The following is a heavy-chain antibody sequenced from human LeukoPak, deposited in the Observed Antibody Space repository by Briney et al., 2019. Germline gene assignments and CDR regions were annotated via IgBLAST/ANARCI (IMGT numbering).Heavy chain of an antibody. J-gene: IGHJ4*02. CDR3: ARDSSGWSGQPFDY. V-gene: IGHV4-34*01. CDR1: GVSFSGYY. Sequence: SETLSLTCAVYGVSFSGYYWSWLRQPPGKGLEWIGEINHSGSTNYNPSLKSRVTISVDTSKNQFSLKLSSVTAADTAVYYCARDSSGWSGQPFDYWGQGTLVTVSS. CDR2: INHSGST. D-gene: IGHD6-19*01.